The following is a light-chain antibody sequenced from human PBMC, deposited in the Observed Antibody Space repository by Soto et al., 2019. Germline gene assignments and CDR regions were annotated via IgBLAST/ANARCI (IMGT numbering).Light chain of an antibody. CDR1: QSINAH. J-gene: IGKJ1*01. CDR2: YAS. Sequence: DIPMTQSPSTLSASVGDRVTITCRASQSINAHLAWYQQKPGKAPKLLIYYASSLESGVPSRFSGGGSGTEFTLTISSLQPDDFATYYCQQYERLATFGQGTKVEIK. CDR3: QQYERLAT. V-gene: IGKV1-5*01.